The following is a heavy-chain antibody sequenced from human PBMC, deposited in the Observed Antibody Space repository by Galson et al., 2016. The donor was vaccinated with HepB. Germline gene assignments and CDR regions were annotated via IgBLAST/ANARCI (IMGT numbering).Heavy chain of an antibody. CDR3: ATWIANHFDY. J-gene: IGHJ4*02. Sequence: SLRLSCAASGFTFSHFSMSWVRQAPGEPLEWVSTIDGPTTKTHYADSVKGRFTISRDNSKNTLYLQMSSLRAEDTATYYCATWIANHFDYWGQGTLVTVSS. V-gene: IGHV3-23*01. D-gene: IGHD2-2*03. CDR1: GFTFSHFS. CDR2: IDGPTTKT.